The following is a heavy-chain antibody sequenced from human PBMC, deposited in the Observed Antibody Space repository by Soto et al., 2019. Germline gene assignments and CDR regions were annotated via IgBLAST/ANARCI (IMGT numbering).Heavy chain of an antibody. Sequence: QVQLQESGPGLVKPSQTLSLTCTVSGGSISSGGYYWSWIRQHPGKGLEWIGYIYYSGSTYYNPSLKGRVIISVDTSKNQFSLKLSSVTAADTAVYYCARWRGSSWPFDIWGQGTMVTVSS. CDR2: IYYSGST. J-gene: IGHJ3*02. CDR1: GGSISSGGYY. CDR3: ARWRGSSWPFDI. D-gene: IGHD6-6*01. V-gene: IGHV4-31*03.